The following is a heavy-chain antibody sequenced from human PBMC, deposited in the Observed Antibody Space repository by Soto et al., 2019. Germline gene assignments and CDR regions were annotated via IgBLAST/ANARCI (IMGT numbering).Heavy chain of an antibody. CDR3: ARADFSLRFDP. V-gene: IGHV4-30-4*01. D-gene: IGHD3-3*01. J-gene: IGHJ5*02. Sequence: SETLSLTCTVSGGSISSGDYYWSWIRQPPGKGLEWIGYIYYSGSTYYNPSLKSRVTISVDTSKNQFSLKLSSVTAADTAVYYCARADFSLRFDPWGQGTLVTVYS. CDR2: IYYSGST. CDR1: GGSISSGDYY.